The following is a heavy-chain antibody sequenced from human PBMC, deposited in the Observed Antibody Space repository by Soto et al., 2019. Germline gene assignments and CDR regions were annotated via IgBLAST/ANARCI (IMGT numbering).Heavy chain of an antibody. CDR3: AARATGGYSYGHRVHEYYYYYGMDV. J-gene: IGHJ6*02. CDR1: GFTFSSYA. V-gene: IGHV3-23*01. Sequence: EVQLLESGGGLVQPGGSLRLSCAASGFTFSSYAMSWVRQAPGKGLEWVSAISGSGGSTYYADSVKGRFTISRDNSKNTLYLQMNSLSAKDTAVYYCAARATGGYSYGHRVHEYYYYYGMDVWGQGTTVTVSS. CDR2: ISGSGGST. D-gene: IGHD5-18*01.